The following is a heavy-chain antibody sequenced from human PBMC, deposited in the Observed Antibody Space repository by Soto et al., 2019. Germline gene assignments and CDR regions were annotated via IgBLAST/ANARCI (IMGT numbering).Heavy chain of an antibody. J-gene: IGHJ4*02. D-gene: IGHD3-22*01. CDR3: ARDSLNYYDSSGYYRSIQLDY. CDR1: GGTFSSYA. CDR2: IIPIFGTA. V-gene: IGHV1-69*13. Sequence: SVKVSCKASGGTFSSYAISWVRQAPGQGLELMGGIIPIFGTANYAQKFQGRVTITADESTSTAYMELSSLRSEDTAVYYCARDSLNYYDSSGYYRSIQLDYWGQGTLVTVSS.